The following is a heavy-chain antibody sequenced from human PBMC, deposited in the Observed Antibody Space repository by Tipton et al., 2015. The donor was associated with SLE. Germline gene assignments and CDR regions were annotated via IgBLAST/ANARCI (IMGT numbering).Heavy chain of an antibody. J-gene: IGHJ4*02. Sequence: SLRLSCAASGFTFSSYSMNWVRQAPGKGLEWVSYISSSSSTIYYADSVKGRFTISRDNAKNALYLQMNSLRAEETSVYYCARERGSGSHGGDWGQGTLVTVSS. V-gene: IGHV3-48*01. D-gene: IGHD1-26*01. CDR2: ISSSSSTI. CDR1: GFTFSSYS. CDR3: ARERGSGSHGGD.